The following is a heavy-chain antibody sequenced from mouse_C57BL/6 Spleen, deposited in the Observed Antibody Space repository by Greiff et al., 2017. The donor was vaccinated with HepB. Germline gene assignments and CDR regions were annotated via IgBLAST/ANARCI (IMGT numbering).Heavy chain of an antibody. CDR3: ARLTNYYGSSYGYFDV. V-gene: IGHV5-12*01. J-gene: IGHJ1*03. Sequence: DVMLVESGGGLVQPGGSLKLSCAASGFTFSDYYMYWVRQTPEKRLEWVAYISNGGGSTYYPDTVKGRFTISRDNAKNTLYLQMSRLKSEDTAMYYCARLTNYYGSSYGYFDVWGTGTTVTVSS. CDR1: GFTFSDYY. D-gene: IGHD1-1*01. CDR2: ISNGGGST.